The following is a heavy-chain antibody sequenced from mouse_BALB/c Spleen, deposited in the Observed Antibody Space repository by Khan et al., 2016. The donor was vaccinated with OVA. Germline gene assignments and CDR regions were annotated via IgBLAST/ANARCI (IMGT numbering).Heavy chain of an antibody. Sequence: QVQLKESGPGLVAPSQSLSITCTVSGFSLTSYGVHWVRQPPGKGLEWLGIICAGGSTTYYSALMSRLSISKDNSKSQVFVKMISLQTDDTAMYYCARDHGNTYEYFDYWGQGTTLTVSS. J-gene: IGHJ2*01. CDR1: GFSLTSYG. V-gene: IGHV2-9*02. CDR2: ICAGGST. CDR3: ARDHGNTYEYFDY. D-gene: IGHD1-1*01.